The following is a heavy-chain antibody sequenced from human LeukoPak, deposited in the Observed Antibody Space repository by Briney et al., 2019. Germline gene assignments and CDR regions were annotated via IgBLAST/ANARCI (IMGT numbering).Heavy chain of an antibody. CDR2: INHSGST. CDR1: GGSFSGYC. J-gene: IGHJ4*01. V-gene: IGHV4-34*01. Sequence: PSETLSLTCSVYGGSFSGYCWSWIRQPPGKGMEWIGEINHSGSTNYNPSLKTRVTISLDRYKDQFSLKLTSVTAADTAVYYCTRGKPETVFDSWGRGTLVTVSS. CDR3: TRGKPETVFDS.